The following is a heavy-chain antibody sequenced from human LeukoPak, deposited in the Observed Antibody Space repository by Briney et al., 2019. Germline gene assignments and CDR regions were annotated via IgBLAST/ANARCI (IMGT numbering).Heavy chain of an antibody. CDR2: IIPIFGTA. CDR1: GGPFSSYS. Sequence: VKVSCKASGGPFSSYSISWVRQAPGPGLEWMGGIIPIFGTANYAQEFQGRVTITADESTSTAYMELSSLRSEDTAVYYCASPWEEGYCSGGSCYSFDYWGQGTLVTVSS. J-gene: IGHJ4*02. V-gene: IGHV1-69*01. CDR3: ASPWEEGYCSGGSCYSFDY. D-gene: IGHD2-15*01.